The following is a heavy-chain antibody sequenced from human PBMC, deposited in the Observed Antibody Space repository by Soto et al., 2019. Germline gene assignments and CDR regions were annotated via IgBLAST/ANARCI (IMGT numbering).Heavy chain of an antibody. CDR1: GYSISSSNW. CDR3: ARGGGNGDAFDV. CDR2: IHYSGTT. Sequence: QVQLQESGPRLVKPSDTLSLTCAVSGYSISSSNWLGWIRQPPGKGLEWIGYIHYSGTTYDNPSLNSRVTMSVDTSKNKFTLKLSSVTAVDTALYYCARGGGNGDAFDVWGQGTLVTVSS. J-gene: IGHJ3*01. V-gene: IGHV4-28*03. D-gene: IGHD2-15*01.